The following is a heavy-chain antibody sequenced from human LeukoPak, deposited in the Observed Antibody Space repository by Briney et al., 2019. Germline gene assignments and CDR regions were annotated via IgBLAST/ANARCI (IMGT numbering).Heavy chain of an antibody. D-gene: IGHD5-18*01. V-gene: IGHV4-30-2*01. Sequence: PSETLSLTCTVSGGSISSGGYYWSWIRQPPGKGLEWIGYIYHSGSTYYNPSLKSRVTISVDRSKNQYSLKLSSVTAADTAVYHCARWRGSQGYSYGAYFDYWGQGTLVTVSS. J-gene: IGHJ4*02. CDR1: GGSISSGGYY. CDR2: IYHSGST. CDR3: ARWRGSQGYSYGAYFDY.